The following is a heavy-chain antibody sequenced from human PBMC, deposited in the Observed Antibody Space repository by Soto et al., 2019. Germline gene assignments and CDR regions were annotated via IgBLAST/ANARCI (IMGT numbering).Heavy chain of an antibody. CDR2: IHNSGTS. J-gene: IGHJ5*01. CDR3: ARDFYDSVGYTWFDS. V-gene: IGHV4-59*01. Sequence: PSETLSLTCTVSGDTITSYYWGWIRQAPGKGLEWIGHIHNSGTSTHNPSLNGRVTISIDMSKKQFSLKLTSLTSADTAVYYCARDFYDSVGYTWFDSWSQGTLVTVSS. CDR1: GDTITSYY. D-gene: IGHD3-22*01.